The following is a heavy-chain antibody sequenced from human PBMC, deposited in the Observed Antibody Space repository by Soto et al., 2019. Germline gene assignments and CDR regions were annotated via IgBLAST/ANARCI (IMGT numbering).Heavy chain of an antibody. V-gene: IGHV4-34*01. CDR2: MSHSGGT. D-gene: IGHD1-1*01. J-gene: IGHJ3*02. Sequence: QVQLQQWGPGLLKPSETLSLTCAVYGGSVNSGNYYWSWIRQPPGKGLEWIGEMSHSGGTHINPSLKSRVTISVDTSKNQFSLKMSSVTAADTALYYCARVERGTATTVVDAFDIWGPGTLVTVSS. CDR3: ARVERGTATTVVDAFDI. CDR1: GGSVNSGNYY.